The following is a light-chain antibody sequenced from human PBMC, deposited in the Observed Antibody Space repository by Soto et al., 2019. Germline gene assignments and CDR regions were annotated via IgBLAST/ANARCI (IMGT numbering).Light chain of an antibody. CDR1: SSDVGGSNF. CDR3: VSYTSSTTYV. Sequence: QSALTQPASVSDSPGQSITISCTGTSSDVGGSNFVSWYQQHPGKPSKLIIYDVANRPSGVSNRFSGSKSGSTASLIISRLQTEDEADYYCVSYTSSTTYVFGTGTKV. V-gene: IGLV2-14*03. J-gene: IGLJ1*01. CDR2: DVA.